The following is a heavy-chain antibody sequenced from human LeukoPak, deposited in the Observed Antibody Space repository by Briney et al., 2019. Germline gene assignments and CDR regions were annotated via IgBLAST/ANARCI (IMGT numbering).Heavy chain of an antibody. CDR3: AASPSIAVAGNVFDY. D-gene: IGHD6-19*01. V-gene: IGHV1-69*05. CDR1: GGTFSSYA. CDR2: IIPIFGTA. J-gene: IGHJ4*02. Sequence: GASVKVSCKASGGTFSSYAISWVRQAPGQGLEWMGRIIPIFGTANYAQKFQGRVTITTDESTSTAYMELSSLRPEDTAVYYCAASPSIAVAGNVFDYWGQGTLVTVSS.